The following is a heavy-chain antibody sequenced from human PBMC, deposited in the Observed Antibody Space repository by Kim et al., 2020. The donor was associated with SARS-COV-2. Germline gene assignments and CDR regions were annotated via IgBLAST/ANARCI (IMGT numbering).Heavy chain of an antibody. CDR2: ISAYNGNT. CDR3: ARADRLSSGWSDFDY. V-gene: IGHV1-18*04. Sequence: ASVKVSCKASGYTFTSYGINWVRQAPGQGLEWMGWISAYNGNTNYAQKLQGRVTMTTDTSTSTAYMELRSLRSDDTAVYYCARADRLSSGWSDFDYWGQGTLVTVSS. CDR1: GYTFTSYG. D-gene: IGHD6-19*01. J-gene: IGHJ4*02.